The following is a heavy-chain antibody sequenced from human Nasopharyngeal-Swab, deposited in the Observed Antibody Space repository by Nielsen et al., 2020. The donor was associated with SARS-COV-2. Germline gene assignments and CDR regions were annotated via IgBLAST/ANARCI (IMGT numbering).Heavy chain of an antibody. V-gene: IGHV4-38-2*01. CDR1: GYSISSGYY. J-gene: IGHJ6*03. CDR3: AAGYYYYMDV. Sequence: SETLSLTCAVSGYSISSGYYWGWIRQPPGKGLEWIGSIYHSGSTYYNPSLKSRVTISVDTSKNQFSLKLSSVTAADTAVYYCAAGYYYYMDVWGKGTTVTVSS. CDR2: IYHSGST.